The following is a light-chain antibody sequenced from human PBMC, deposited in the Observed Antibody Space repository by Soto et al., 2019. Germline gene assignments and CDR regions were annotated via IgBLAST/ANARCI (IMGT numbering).Light chain of an antibody. CDR2: EVN. V-gene: IGLV2-8*01. CDR3: SSFAGAPVI. J-gene: IGLJ2*01. Sequence: QSALTQPPSASGSPGQSVTIPCTGTHSDVGAYNYVSWYQQYPGKVPKLIIYEVNKRPSWVPDRISGSKSGNTASLTVSGLQAEDESDYYCSSFAGAPVIFGGGTKLTVL. CDR1: HSDVGAYNY.